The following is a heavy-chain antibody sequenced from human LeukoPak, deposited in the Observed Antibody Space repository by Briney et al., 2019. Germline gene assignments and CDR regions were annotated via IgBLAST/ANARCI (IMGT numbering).Heavy chain of an antibody. CDR1: GYSISNY. CDR3: ARADYSSTWSHDYYYMDV. CDR2: IYHSGST. J-gene: IGHJ6*03. V-gene: IGHV4-38-2*02. D-gene: IGHD6-13*01. Sequence: SETLSLTCTVSGYSISNYWGWIRQPPGKGLEWIGSIYHSGSTYYNPSPKSRVTISVDTSKNQFSLKLSSVTAADTAVYYCARADYSSTWSHDYYYMDVWGKGTTVTVSS.